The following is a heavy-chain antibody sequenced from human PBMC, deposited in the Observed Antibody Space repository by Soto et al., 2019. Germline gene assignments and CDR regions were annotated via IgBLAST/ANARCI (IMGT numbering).Heavy chain of an antibody. J-gene: IGHJ6*02. V-gene: IGHV3-74*01. CDR2: INSDGSST. CDR3: ARGLYSAYYYYYGMDV. Sequence: GGSLRLSCAASGFTFSSYWMHWVRQAPGKGLVWVSRINSDGSSTSYADSVKGRFTISRDNAKNTLYLQMNSLRAEDTAVYYCARGLYSAYYYYYGMDVWGQGTTVTVSS. D-gene: IGHD1-26*01. CDR1: GFTFSSYW.